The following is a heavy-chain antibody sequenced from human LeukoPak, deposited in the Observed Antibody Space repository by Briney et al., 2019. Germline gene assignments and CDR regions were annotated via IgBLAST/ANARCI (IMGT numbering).Heavy chain of an antibody. CDR2: INPSGGST. J-gene: IGHJ4*02. CDR1: GYTFTSYY. Sequence: ASVKVSCKASGYTFTSYYMHWVRQAPGQGLEWMGIINPSGGSTSYAQKFQGRVTMTRDTSTSTVYMELSSLRSEDTAVYYCARESSYGGNSEAWFDYWGQGTLVTVSS. CDR3: ARESSYGGNSEAWFDY. D-gene: IGHD4-23*01. V-gene: IGHV1-46*01.